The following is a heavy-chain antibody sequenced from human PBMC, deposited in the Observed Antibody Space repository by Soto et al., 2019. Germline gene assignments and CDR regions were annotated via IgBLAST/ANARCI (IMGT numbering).Heavy chain of an antibody. D-gene: IGHD1-1*01. CDR2: ISSSGNTI. J-gene: IGHJ3*02. V-gene: IGHV3-11*01. CDR3: ARDASEFERSLNAFDI. CDR1: GFAFSDYF. Sequence: QVQLVESGGGLVKPGGSLRLSCEASGFAFSDYFMSWIRQAPGKGLEWLAYISSSGNTIYYADSVKGRFTISRDNARNSLYLQMNSLRAEDTAVYYCARDASEFERSLNAFDIWGQGTMVTVSS.